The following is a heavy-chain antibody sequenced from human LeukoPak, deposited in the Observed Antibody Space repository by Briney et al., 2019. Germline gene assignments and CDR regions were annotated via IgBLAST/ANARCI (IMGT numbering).Heavy chain of an antibody. CDR2: IYTTGST. V-gene: IGHV4-4*07. Sequence: SETLSLTCTVSGGSISGFYWSWIRQPAGKGLEWIGRIYTTGSTNYNPSLKSRVTMSVDTSKNHFSLKLSSVTAADTAVYYCARGIAAAAKQGGFDFWGQGTLVTVSS. D-gene: IGHD6-13*01. CDR3: ARGIAAAAKQGGFDF. CDR1: GGSISGFY. J-gene: IGHJ4*02.